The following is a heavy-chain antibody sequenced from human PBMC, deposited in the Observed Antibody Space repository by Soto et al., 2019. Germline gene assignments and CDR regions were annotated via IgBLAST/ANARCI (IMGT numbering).Heavy chain of an antibody. CDR1: GGSISNYY. CDR3: ATRCYSSGVLFDY. CDR2: IYNSGTT. V-gene: IGHV4-59*13. D-gene: IGHD2-21*01. J-gene: IGHJ4*02. Sequence: SEALSLTCTVSGGSISNYYCSWIPQTPGKGLEYIGFIYNSGTTNYHPSLKSRVTISIDTSKSQFYLKLTSVTAADTAIYYCATRCYSSGVLFDYWGPGTQVTVSS.